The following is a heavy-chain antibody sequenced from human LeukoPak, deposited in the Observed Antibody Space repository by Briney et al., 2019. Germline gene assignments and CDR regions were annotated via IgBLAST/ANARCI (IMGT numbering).Heavy chain of an antibody. D-gene: IGHD3-3*01. CDR3: AREADFWSGYSTRAFDY. CDR2: IKQDGSEK. CDR1: GFTFSSYW. Sequence: GGSLRLSCAASGFTFSSYWMSWVRQAPGKGLEWVANIKQDGSEKYYVDSVKGRFTISRDNAKNSLYLQMNSLRAEDTAVYYCAREADFWSGYSTRAFDYWGQGTLVTVSS. J-gene: IGHJ4*02. V-gene: IGHV3-7*01.